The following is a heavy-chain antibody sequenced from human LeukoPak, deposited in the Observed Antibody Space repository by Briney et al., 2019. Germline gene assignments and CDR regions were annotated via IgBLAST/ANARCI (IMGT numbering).Heavy chain of an antibody. D-gene: IGHD1-14*01. CDR3: ANGQPLDY. V-gene: IGHV3-30*18. CDR1: GFTFSSYG. Sequence: PGGSLRLSCAASGFTFSSYGMHWVRQAPGKGLEWVAVISYDGSNKYYADSVKGRFTISRDNSKNTLYLQTNSLRAEDTAAYYCANGQPLDYWGQGTLVTVSS. J-gene: IGHJ4*02. CDR2: ISYDGSNK.